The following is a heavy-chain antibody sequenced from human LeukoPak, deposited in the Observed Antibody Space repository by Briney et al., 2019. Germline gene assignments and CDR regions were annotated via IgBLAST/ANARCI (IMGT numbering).Heavy chain of an antibody. D-gene: IGHD3-10*01. CDR1: GYTFTSYY. CDR2: INPSGGST. J-gene: IGHJ4*02. Sequence: ASVKVSCKAAGYTFTSYYIHWVRQAPGQGLEWMGIINPSGGSTSYAQKFQGRITMTRDTSTSTVYMELSSLRSEDTAVYYCARGISISMARGEADYWGQGTLVTVSS. CDR3: ARGISISMARGEADY. V-gene: IGHV1-46*01.